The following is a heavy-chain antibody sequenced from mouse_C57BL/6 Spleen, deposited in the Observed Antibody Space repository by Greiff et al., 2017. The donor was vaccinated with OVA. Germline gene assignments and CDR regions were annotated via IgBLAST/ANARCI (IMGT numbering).Heavy chain of an antibody. CDR2: IDPETGGT. CDR3: TRWITTVVADYYAMDY. J-gene: IGHJ4*01. D-gene: IGHD1-1*01. CDR1: GYTFTDYE. V-gene: IGHV1-15*01. Sequence: VQLQQSGAELVRPGASVTLSCKASGYTFTDYEMHWVKQTPVHGLEWIGAIDPETGGTAYNQKFKGQAILTADKSSSTAYMELRSLTSEDSAVYYCTRWITTVVADYYAMDYWGQGTSVTVSS.